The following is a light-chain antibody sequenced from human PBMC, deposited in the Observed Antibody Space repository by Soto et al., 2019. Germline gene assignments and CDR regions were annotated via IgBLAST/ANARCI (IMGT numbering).Light chain of an antibody. J-gene: IGKJ2*01. CDR1: QSINTY. CDR2: GAS. V-gene: IGKV1-39*01. CDR3: QQSYSTPYT. Sequence: DIQMTQSPSSLSASVGDRVTITCRASQSINTYLNWYQQRPGRAPKLLIYGASNLQSGVPSGFSGSGSGTDFALTISSLQPDDFATYYCQQSYSTPYTFGQGTKLEIK.